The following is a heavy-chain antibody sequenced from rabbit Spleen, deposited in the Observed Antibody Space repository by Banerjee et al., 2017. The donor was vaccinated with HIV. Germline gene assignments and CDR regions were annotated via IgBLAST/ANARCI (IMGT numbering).Heavy chain of an antibody. D-gene: IGHD4-1*01. CDR3: AREVAAKLNL. Sequence: QEQLEESGGGLVKPEGSLTLTRKASGVSFSDKDVMCWVRQAPGKGLEWIGCIYTGNGKTYYASWAKGRFTISKSSSTTVTLQMTSLTAADTATYFCAREVAAKLNLWGPGTLVTVS. J-gene: IGHJ4*01. V-gene: IGHV1S45*01. CDR2: IYTGNGKT. CDR1: GVSFSDKDV.